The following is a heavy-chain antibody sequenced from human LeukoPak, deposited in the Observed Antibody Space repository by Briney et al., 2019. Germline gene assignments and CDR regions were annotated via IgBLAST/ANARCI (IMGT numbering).Heavy chain of an antibody. CDR1: GFTFSSYS. Sequence: GGSLRLSCAASGFTFSSYSMNWVRQAPGKGLEWVSHISSSSSTRYYADSVKGRFTLSRDNAKNMLYLQMNSLRAEDTAVYYCARDFLHLGGWGQGTMVTVSS. J-gene: IGHJ3*01. CDR2: ISSSSSTR. CDR3: ARDFLHLGG. D-gene: IGHD3-16*01. V-gene: IGHV3-48*04.